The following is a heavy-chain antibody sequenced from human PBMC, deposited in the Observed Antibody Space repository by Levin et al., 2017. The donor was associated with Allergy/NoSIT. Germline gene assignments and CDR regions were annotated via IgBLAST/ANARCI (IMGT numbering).Heavy chain of an antibody. D-gene: IGHD2-15*01. J-gene: IGHJ4*02. V-gene: IGHV1-24*01. Sequence: VKVSCKVSGYTLTELSMHWVRQAPGKGLEWMGGFDPEDGETIYAQKFQGRVTMTEDTSTDTAYMELSSLRSEDTAVYYCAPHLGYCSGGSCYYFDYWGQGTLVTVSS. CDR3: APHLGYCSGGSCYYFDY. CDR1: GYTLTELS. CDR2: FDPEDGET.